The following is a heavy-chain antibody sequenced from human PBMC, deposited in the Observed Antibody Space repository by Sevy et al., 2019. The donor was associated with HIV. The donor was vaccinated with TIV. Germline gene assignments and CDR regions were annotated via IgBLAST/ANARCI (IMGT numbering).Heavy chain of an antibody. Sequence: GGSLRLSCAASGFSFSSYGMHWVRQAPGKGLEWMSYIQYDGSNKEYADSVKGRFTISRDNSKNTLYLQMKSLRVEDTAVSYCVKEGGGEGGDHWGQGTLVTVSS. V-gene: IGHV3-30*02. D-gene: IGHD2-21*01. J-gene: IGHJ4*02. CDR2: IQYDGSNK. CDR3: VKEGGGEGGDH. CDR1: GFSFSSYG.